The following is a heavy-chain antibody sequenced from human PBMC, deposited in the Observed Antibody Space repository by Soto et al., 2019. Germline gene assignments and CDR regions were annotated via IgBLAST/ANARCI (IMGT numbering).Heavy chain of an antibody. V-gene: IGHV3-33*01. CDR3: ARGRPDIVVVVAATHYYFDY. Sequence: GGSLRLSCAASGFTFSSYGMHWVRQAPGKGLEWVAVIWYDGSNKYYADSVKGRFTISRDNSKNTLYLQMNSLRAEDTAVYYCARGRPDIVVVVAATHYYFDYWGQGTLVTVSS. D-gene: IGHD2-15*01. CDR1: GFTFSSYG. CDR2: IWYDGSNK. J-gene: IGHJ4*02.